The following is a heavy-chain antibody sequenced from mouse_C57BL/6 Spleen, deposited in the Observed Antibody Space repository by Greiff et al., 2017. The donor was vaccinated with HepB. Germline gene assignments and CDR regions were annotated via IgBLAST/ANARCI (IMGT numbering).Heavy chain of an antibody. CDR2: ISSGSSTI. J-gene: IGHJ4*01. V-gene: IGHV5-17*01. Sequence: EVQLVESGGGLVKPGGSLKLSCAASGFTFSDYGMHWVRQAPEKGLEWVAYISSGSSTIYYADTVKGRFTISRDNAKNTLFLQMTSLRSEDTAMYDGARAPVEGAMDYWGQGTSVTVSS. CDR1: GFTFSDYG. CDR3: ARAPVEGAMDY. D-gene: IGHD1-1*01.